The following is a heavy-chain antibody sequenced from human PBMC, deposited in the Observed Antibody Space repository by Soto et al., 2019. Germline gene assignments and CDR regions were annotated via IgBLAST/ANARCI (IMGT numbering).Heavy chain of an antibody. J-gene: IGHJ2*01. CDR3: ASSVRGYSGYDDWYFDL. CDR2: INSDGSST. D-gene: IGHD5-12*01. V-gene: IGHV3-74*01. Sequence: GGSLRLSCAASGFTFSSYWMHWVRQAPGKGLVWVSRINSDGSSTSYADSVKGRFTISRDNAKNTLYLQMNSLRAEDTAVYYCASSVRGYSGYDDWYFDLWGRGTLVTVSS. CDR1: GFTFSSYW.